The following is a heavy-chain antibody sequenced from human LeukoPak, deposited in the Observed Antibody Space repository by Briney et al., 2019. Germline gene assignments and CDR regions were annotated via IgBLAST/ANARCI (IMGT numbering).Heavy chain of an antibody. V-gene: IGHV3-30*02. CDR1: GFTFSSYG. CDR2: IRYDGSNK. D-gene: IGHD5-24*01. J-gene: IGHJ3*02. Sequence: GGSLRLSCAASGFTFSSYGMHWLRQAPGKGLEWVAFIRYDGSNKYYADSVKGRFTISRDNSKNTLYLQMNSLRAEDTAVYYCAKAARDGYNYDAFDIWGQGTMVTVSS. CDR3: AKAARDGYNYDAFDI.